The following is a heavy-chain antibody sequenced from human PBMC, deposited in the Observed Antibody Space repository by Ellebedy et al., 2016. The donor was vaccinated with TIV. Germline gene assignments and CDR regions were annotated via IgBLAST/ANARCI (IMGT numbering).Heavy chain of an antibody. CDR3: ARGGSGSVV. CDR2: IRSEPDGGTT. CDR1: GFTFSNAW. D-gene: IGHD1-26*01. J-gene: IGHJ3*01. V-gene: IGHV3-15*07. Sequence: GESLKISCAASGFTFSNAWMNWVRQVPGKGLEWVGRIRSEPDGGTTDYAAPVKGRFTISRDDSKSTLYLQMNSLKTEDTAVYYCARGGSGSVVWGQGTMVTVSS.